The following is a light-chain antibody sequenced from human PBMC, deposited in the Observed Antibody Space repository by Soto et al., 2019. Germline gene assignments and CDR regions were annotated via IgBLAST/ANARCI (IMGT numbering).Light chain of an antibody. J-gene: IGKJ4*01. CDR3: LQHNSYPLT. CDR2: DAS. Sequence: DIRMTQSPSTLSASVGDRVTITCRASQNVDTWLAWYQQKPGKAPKVLIYDASSLESGVPSRFSGSGSGTEFTLTISSLQPEDFATYYCLQHNSYPLTFGGGTKVDIK. V-gene: IGKV1-5*01. CDR1: QNVDTW.